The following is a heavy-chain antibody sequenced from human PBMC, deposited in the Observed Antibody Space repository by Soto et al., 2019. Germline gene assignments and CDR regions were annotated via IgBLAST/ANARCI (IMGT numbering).Heavy chain of an antibody. CDR3: AKGVRGVITSYYYYMDV. CDR2: ISGSGGST. J-gene: IGHJ6*03. V-gene: IGHV3-23*01. Sequence: GGSLRLSCAASGFTFSSYAMSWVRQAPGKGLEWVSAISGSGGSTYYADSVKGRFTISRDNSKNTLYLQMNSLRAEDTAVYYCAKGVRGVITSYYYYMDVWGKGTTVTVSS. CDR1: GFTFSSYA. D-gene: IGHD3-10*01.